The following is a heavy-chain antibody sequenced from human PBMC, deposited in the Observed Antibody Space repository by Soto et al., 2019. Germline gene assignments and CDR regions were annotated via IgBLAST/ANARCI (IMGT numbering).Heavy chain of an antibody. CDR2: IHGSGST. J-gene: IGHJ5*02. CDR3: ARDLHWANMNRGVALAYHSFDP. Sequence: SETLSLTCTVSCGSISDNFWTWIRQPAGKGLEWIGRIHGSGSTSYNPSLKTRLTMSVDTPNNQISLSLRSATAADTAAYYCARDLHWANMNRGVALAYHSFDPWGHGTLVTVS. V-gene: IGHV4-4*07. CDR1: CGSISDNF. D-gene: IGHD3-10*01.